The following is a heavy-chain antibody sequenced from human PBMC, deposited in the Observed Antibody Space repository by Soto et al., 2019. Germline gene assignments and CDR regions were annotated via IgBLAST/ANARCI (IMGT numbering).Heavy chain of an antibody. CDR2: IHHSGST. V-gene: IGHV4-30-2*01. CDR1: GSSISIGGNS. CDR3: ARGYDYIYYPYWYIDF. D-gene: IGHD4-4*01. J-gene: IGHJ2*01. Sequence: KLSLTRACAGSSISIGGNSWSWNRQAPGKGLEWIGYIHHSGSTYYNPSLKRRVPISVDRSKNQFSLKLSSVTAADTAVYYCARGYDYIYYPYWYIDFSCRGLLVT.